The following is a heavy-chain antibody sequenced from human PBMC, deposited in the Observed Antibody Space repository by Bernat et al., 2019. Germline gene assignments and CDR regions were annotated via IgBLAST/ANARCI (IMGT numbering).Heavy chain of an antibody. D-gene: IGHD2-15*01. CDR3: VRGGYCSGGICYSFNAFDI. CDR2: IRSSGSSI. CDR1: GFTFRNHE. J-gene: IGHJ3*02. Sequence: EERLVESGGGLVQPGGSLRLSCAASGFTFRNHEMNWVRQAPGKGLEWISYIRSSGSSIYYAESVKGRFTISRDDAKTSLYLEMNNLKADDTAVYYCVRGGYCSGGICYSFNAFDIWGQGTMVTVSS. V-gene: IGHV3-48*03.